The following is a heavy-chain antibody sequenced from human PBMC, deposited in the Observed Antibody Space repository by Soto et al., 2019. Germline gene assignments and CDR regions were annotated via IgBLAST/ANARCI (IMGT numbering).Heavy chain of an antibody. CDR3: GMNISTAGY. CDR2: ISKTGTL. Sequence: QVHLQESGPGLVKPSETLSLTCTVSGVSGGSIGASYLNWVRQTPGEGLEWIGLISKTGTLHCNPSLKNRVTMSSDTSKSQFSLTLSSVTAADTAVYFCGMNISTAGYWGQGTLVTVSS. CDR1: GVSGGSIGASY. D-gene: IGHD3-3*02. V-gene: IGHV4-61*08. J-gene: IGHJ4*02.